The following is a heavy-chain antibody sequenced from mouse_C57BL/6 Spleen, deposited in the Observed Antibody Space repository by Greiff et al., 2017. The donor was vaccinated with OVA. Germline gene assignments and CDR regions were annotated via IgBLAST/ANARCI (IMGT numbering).Heavy chain of an antibody. CDR2: IYPGDGDT. J-gene: IGHJ3*01. CDR3: ARQDSSGSWFAY. Sequence: VQGVESGAELVKPGASVKISCKASGYAFSSYWMNWVEQRPGKGLEWIGQIYPGDGDTNYNGKFKGKATLTADKSSSTAYMQLSSLTSEDSAVYFCARQDSSGSWFAYWGQGTLVTVSA. CDR1: GYAFSSYW. D-gene: IGHD3-2*02. V-gene: IGHV1-80*01.